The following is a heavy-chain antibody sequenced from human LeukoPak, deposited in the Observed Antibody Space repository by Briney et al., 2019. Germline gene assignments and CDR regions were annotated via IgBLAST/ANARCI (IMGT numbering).Heavy chain of an antibody. Sequence: SETLSLTCAVYGGSFSGYYWSWIRQPPGKGLEWIGEINHSGSTNYNPSLKSRVTISVDTSKNQFSLKLSSVTAADTAVYYCARGRSSSWYVDWFDPRGQGTLVTVSS. CDR1: GGSFSGYY. V-gene: IGHV4-34*01. D-gene: IGHD6-13*01. CDR3: ARGRSSSWYVDWFDP. J-gene: IGHJ5*02. CDR2: INHSGST.